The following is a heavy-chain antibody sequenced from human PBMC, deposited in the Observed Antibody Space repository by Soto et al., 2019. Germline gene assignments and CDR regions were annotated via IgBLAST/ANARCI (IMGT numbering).Heavy chain of an antibody. D-gene: IGHD5-12*01. V-gene: IGHV5-51*01. CDR2: IYPGDSHT. CDR1: EYTFSSYW. CDR3: ARLRGREGYLSDY. J-gene: IGHJ4*02. Sequence: GESLKISCKASEYTFSSYWIAWVRQMPGKGLECMGIIYPGDSHTKYSPSFQGQVTISADKSISTAYLQWSSLKASDTAMYYCARLRGREGYLSDYWGQGTLVTVSS.